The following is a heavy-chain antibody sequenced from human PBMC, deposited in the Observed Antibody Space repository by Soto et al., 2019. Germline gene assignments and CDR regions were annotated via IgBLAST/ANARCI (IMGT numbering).Heavy chain of an antibody. Sequence: SETLSLTCTVSGGSISSSSYYWGWIRQPPGKGLEWIGSIYYSGSTYYNPSLKSRVTISVDTSKNQFSLKLSSVTAADTAVYYCASPLGYCSGGSCYPYSLWDQGTLVTSPQ. CDR2: IYYSGST. CDR3: ASPLGYCSGGSCYPYSL. D-gene: IGHD2-15*01. CDR1: GGSISSSSYY. J-gene: IGHJ4*02. V-gene: IGHV4-39*01.